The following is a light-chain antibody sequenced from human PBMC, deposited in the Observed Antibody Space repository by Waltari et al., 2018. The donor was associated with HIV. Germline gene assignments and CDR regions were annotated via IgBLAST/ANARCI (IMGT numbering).Light chain of an antibody. J-gene: IGLJ2*01. CDR2: DNN. V-gene: IGLV1-51*01. CDR1: SSNIGNNY. CDR3: GTWDSSLSAVV. Sequence: SCSGSSSNIGNNYVSWYQQLPGTAPKLIIFDNNKRPSGIPDRFSGSKSGTSATLGITGLQTGDEADYYCGTWDSSLSAVVFGGGTKLTVL.